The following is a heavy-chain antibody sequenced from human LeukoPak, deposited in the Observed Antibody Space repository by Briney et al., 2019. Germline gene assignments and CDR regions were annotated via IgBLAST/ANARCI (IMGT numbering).Heavy chain of an antibody. J-gene: IGHJ4*02. Sequence: SETLSLTCTVSGGSISSYYWSWIRQPPGKGLEWIGYIYYSGSTNYNPSLKSRVTISVDTSKNQFSLRLSSVTAADTAVYYCARHMTMVRGVTSIFDYWGQGTLVTVSS. V-gene: IGHV4-59*08. CDR1: GGSISSYY. CDR3: ARHMTMVRGVTSIFDY. CDR2: IYYSGST. D-gene: IGHD3-10*01.